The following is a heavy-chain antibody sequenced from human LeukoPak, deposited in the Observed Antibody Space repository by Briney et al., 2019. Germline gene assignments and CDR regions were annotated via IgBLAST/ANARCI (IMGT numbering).Heavy chain of an antibody. D-gene: IGHD3-9*01. CDR2: INPNSGGT. Sequence: ASVKVSCKASGYTFTGYYMHWVRQAPGQGLEWMGWINPNSGGTNYAQKFQGRVTMTRDTSISTAYMELSRLRSDDTAVYYCARVHDILTGYYKGWFGPWGQGTLVTVSS. J-gene: IGHJ5*02. V-gene: IGHV1-2*02. CDR3: ARVHDILTGYYKGWFGP. CDR1: GYTFTGYY.